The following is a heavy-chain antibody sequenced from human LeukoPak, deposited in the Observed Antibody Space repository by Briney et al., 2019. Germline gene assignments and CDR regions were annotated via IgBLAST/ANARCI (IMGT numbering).Heavy chain of an antibody. CDR2: IYYSGST. J-gene: IGHJ4*02. CDR1: GGSISSSSYY. V-gene: IGHV4-39*01. Sequence: SETLSLTCTVSGGSISSSSYYWGWIRQPPGKGLEWIGSIYYSGSTYYNPSLKSRVTISVDTSKNQFSLKLSSVTAADTAVYYCARHARSRPLQVRGANFDYWGQGTLVTVSS. CDR3: ARHARSRPLQVRGANFDY. D-gene: IGHD3-10*01.